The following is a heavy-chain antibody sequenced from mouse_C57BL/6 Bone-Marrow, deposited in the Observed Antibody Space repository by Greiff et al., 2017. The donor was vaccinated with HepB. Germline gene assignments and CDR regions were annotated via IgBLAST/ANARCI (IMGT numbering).Heavy chain of an antibody. J-gene: IGHJ1*03. V-gene: IGHV1-9*01. CDR3: AREGCRPWDFEV. Sequence: VQLLQSGAGLMKPGASVKLSCEATGYTFTGYWIEWVQQTPGHGLEWIGAILTGSGSTNYTEKFKGRATFSADTSSNTAYMQLSSLTTEDSAIYYCAREGCRPWDFEVWGTGTTVTVSS. CDR2: ILTGSGST. CDR1: GYTFTGYW. D-gene: IGHD6-1*01.